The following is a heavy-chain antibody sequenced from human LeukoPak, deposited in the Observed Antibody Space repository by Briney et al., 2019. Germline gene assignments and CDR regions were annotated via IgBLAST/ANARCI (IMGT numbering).Heavy chain of an antibody. V-gene: IGHV3-21*06. J-gene: IGHJ4*02. D-gene: IGHD6-19*01. Sequence: GGSLRLSCAASGFIFSDYSMHWVRQAPGKGLEWASSISSGYTYKYFADSVKGRFTISRDNAKNSLYLQMNSLRTEDSAVYYCTRGPTLIGVAGTWPLDYWGQGTLVTVSS. CDR3: TRGPTLIGVAGTWPLDY. CDR1: GFIFSDYS. CDR2: ISSGYTYK.